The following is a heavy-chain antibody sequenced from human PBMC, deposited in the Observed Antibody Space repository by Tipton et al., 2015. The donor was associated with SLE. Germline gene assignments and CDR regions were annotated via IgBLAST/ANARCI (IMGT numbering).Heavy chain of an antibody. CDR1: GGSFSDYY. Sequence: TLSLTCSVYGGSFSDYYWTWIRQPPRKGLEWIGAINHGGSTSYNPSLKSRVTISIDTSKNQFSLKLSSVTAADTAVYYCARVRWGYCATTSCDHYYYMDVWGKGTTVTVS. CDR2: INHGGST. D-gene: IGHD2-2*01. V-gene: IGHV4-34*01. CDR3: ARVRWGYCATTSCDHYYYMDV. J-gene: IGHJ6*03.